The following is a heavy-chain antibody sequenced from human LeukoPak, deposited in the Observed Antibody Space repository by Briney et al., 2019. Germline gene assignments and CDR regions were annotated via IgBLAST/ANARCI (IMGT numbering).Heavy chain of an antibody. Sequence: GRSLRLSCAASGFTFDDYAMHWVRQAPGKGLEWVSGISWNSGSIGYADSVKGRFTISRDNAKNSLYLQMNSLRAEDTALYCCAKDMDSSGPHNPLFQHWGQGTLVTVSS. CDR3: AKDMDSSGPHNPLFQH. J-gene: IGHJ1*01. CDR1: GFTFDDYA. D-gene: IGHD3-22*01. V-gene: IGHV3-9*01. CDR2: ISWNSGSI.